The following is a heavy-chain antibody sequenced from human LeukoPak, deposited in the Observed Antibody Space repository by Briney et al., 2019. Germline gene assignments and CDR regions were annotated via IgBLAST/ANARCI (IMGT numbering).Heavy chain of an antibody. CDR1: GFTFSSYS. D-gene: IGHD3-10*01. CDR3: AKERGGQDWDFDL. CDR2: ISSSSSYI. V-gene: IGHV3-21*01. J-gene: IGHJ2*01. Sequence: GGSLRLSCAASGFTFSSYSMNWVRQAPGKGLEWVSSISSSSSYIYYADSVKGRFTISRDSAKNSLYLQMNSLRAEDTAVYYCAKERGGQDWDFDLWGRGTLVTVSS.